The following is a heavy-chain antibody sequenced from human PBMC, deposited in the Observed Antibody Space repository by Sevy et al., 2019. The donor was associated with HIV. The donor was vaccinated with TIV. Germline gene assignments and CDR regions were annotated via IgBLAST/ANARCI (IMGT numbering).Heavy chain of an antibody. CDR3: AKGDRTFYGMDV. Sequence: GGSLRLSCAASGFTFARYAMNWVRQAPGKGLERVSAISGSGGATYYAESVEGRFTISRDNSRETLYVQMNSLRVEDTAVYYCAKGDRTFYGMDVWGQGTTVTVSS. D-gene: IGHD3-16*01. V-gene: IGHV3-23*01. CDR1: GFTFARYA. CDR2: ISGSGGAT. J-gene: IGHJ6*02.